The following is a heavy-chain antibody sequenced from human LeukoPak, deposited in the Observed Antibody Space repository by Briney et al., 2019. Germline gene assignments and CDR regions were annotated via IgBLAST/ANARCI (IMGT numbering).Heavy chain of an antibody. J-gene: IGHJ4*02. V-gene: IGHV1-8*03. CDR3: ATGSLGSGYDSLLPGSLDY. D-gene: IGHD5-12*01. Sequence: ASVKVSCKASGYTFTSYDINWVRQATGQGLEWMGWMNPNSGNTGYAQKFQGRVTITRNTSISTAYMELSSLRSEDTAVYYCATGSLGSGYDSLLPGSLDYWGQGTLVTVSS. CDR2: MNPNSGNT. CDR1: GYTFTSYD.